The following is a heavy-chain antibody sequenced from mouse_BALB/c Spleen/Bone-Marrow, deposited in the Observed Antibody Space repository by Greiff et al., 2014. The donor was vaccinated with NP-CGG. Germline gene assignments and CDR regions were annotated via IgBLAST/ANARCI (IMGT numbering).Heavy chain of an antibody. V-gene: IGHV1-69*02. CDR2: IYPSDSYS. CDR3: TRRDRYDYYGVDY. CDR1: GYTFTNYW. D-gene: IGHD2-14*01. J-gene: IGHJ4*01. Sequence: QVQLQQPGAELVRPGASVKVSCKASGYTFTNYWINWVRQRPGQGLEWIGNIYPSDSYSNYNQKFKDKATLTVDKSSSTAYMQLSSPTSEDSAVYYCTRRDRYDYYGVDYCVKEPQSPSPQ.